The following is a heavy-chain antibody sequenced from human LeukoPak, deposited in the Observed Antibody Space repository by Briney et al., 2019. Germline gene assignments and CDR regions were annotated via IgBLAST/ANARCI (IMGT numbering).Heavy chain of an antibody. D-gene: IGHD2-8*01. Sequence: ASVKVSCKTSGYTFNDYYIHWVRQAPGQGLEWMGWINPNSGGTNYAQKFQDWVTMTRDTSIGTAYMELRRLRSDDTAVYYCARTKGANPLDYWGQGTLVTVSS. J-gene: IGHJ4*02. CDR1: GYTFNDYY. CDR3: ARTKGANPLDY. CDR2: INPNSGGT. V-gene: IGHV1-2*04.